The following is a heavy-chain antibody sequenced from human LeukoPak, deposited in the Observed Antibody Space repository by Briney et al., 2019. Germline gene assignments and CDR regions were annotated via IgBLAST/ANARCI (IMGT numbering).Heavy chain of an antibody. CDR1: GFPFSSYA. CDR3: AKSRNVYATYDY. D-gene: IGHD2-8*01. Sequence: GGSVRHSCAASGFPFSSYAMTWVRQAPGKGLEWVSALSGSGGSTYYADSVKGRFTISRDNSKNTLYLQMNSLRAEDTALYYCAKSRNVYATYDYWGQGTLVTVSS. J-gene: IGHJ4*02. V-gene: IGHV3-23*01. CDR2: LSGSGGST.